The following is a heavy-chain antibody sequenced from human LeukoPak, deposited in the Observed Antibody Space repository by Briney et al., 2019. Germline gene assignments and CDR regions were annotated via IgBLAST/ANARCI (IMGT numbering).Heavy chain of an antibody. V-gene: IGHV3-33*08. CDR1: GFTFSSYG. D-gene: IGHD1-1*01. CDR3: GRDMGTTRLGL. J-gene: IGHJ5*02. CDR2: IWYDGSYK. Sequence: GGSLRLSCAASGFTFSSYGMHWVRQAPGKGLEWVAVIWYDGSYKYYADSVKGRFTISRDNSKNTLYLQLSSLRADDTAVYYCGRDMGTTRLGLWGQGTRVTVSS.